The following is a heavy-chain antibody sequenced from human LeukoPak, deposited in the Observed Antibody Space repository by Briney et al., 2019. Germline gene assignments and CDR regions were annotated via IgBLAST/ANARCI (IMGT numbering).Heavy chain of an antibody. V-gene: IGHV3-74*01. Sequence: GGSLRLSCAASGFTFSSYGMHWVRQAPGKGLEWVSRINSDGSSTSYADSVKGRFTISRDNAKNSLYLQMNSLRAEDTAVYYCARDYPLADLDIWGQGTMVTVSS. D-gene: IGHD6-13*01. J-gene: IGHJ3*02. CDR3: ARDYPLADLDI. CDR2: INSDGSST. CDR1: GFTFSSYG.